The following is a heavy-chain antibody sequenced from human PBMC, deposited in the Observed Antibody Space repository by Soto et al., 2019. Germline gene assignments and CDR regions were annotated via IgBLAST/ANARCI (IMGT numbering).Heavy chain of an antibody. V-gene: IGHV4-39*07. Sequence: SETLSLTCTVSGGSIGSDNYYWGWIRQPPEKGLEWIGSIYYSGNTHSNPSLKSRVTISVDRSKNQFSLKLSSVTAADTAVYYCARVPSPWGQGTLVTVSS. CDR3: ARVPSP. CDR2: IYYSGNT. J-gene: IGHJ5*02. CDR1: GGSIGSDNYY.